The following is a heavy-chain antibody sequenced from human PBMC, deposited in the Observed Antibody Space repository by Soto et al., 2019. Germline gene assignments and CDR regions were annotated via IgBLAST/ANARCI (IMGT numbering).Heavy chain of an antibody. J-gene: IGHJ4*02. V-gene: IGHV1-8*01. CDR1: GYTSTSYD. D-gene: IGHD7-27*01. Sequence: QVQLVQSGAEVKKPGASVKVSCKASGYTSTSYDINWVRQAAGQGLEWMGWMNPNSGNTGYAQKFQGRVTMTRDTSKTTAYRELCSLRSEDTAVYYCARDPPGAHYFFDYWGQGTLVTVSS. CDR3: ARDPPGAHYFFDY. CDR2: MNPNSGNT.